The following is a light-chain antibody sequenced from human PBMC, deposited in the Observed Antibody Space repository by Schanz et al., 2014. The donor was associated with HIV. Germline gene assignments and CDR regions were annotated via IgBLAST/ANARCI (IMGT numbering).Light chain of an antibody. V-gene: IGLV2-23*02. CDR2: DVS. CDR1: SSDVGSYNL. Sequence: QSALTQPASVSGSPGQSITISCTGTSSDVGSYNLVSWYQQHPGKAPKLIIYDVSNRPSGISYRFSGSKSGNTASLTISGLQAEDEADYYCSSYAGSNNFVFGTGTKLTVL. J-gene: IGLJ1*01. CDR3: SSYAGSNNFV.